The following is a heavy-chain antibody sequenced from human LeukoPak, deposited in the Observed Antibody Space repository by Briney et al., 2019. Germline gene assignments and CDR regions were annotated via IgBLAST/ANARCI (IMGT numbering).Heavy chain of an antibody. CDR2: FDPEDGDT. Sequence: EASVKVSCKVSGSTLTELPIYWVRQAPGRGLEWVGGFDPEDGDTMYTETVQGRVTMTEDTSTETAYMELSSLRSEDTAVYYCATAEATDDAFDIWGQGKMVTVS. J-gene: IGHJ3*02. V-gene: IGHV1-24*01. CDR3: ATAEATDDAFDI. D-gene: IGHD2-21*02. CDR1: GSTLTELP.